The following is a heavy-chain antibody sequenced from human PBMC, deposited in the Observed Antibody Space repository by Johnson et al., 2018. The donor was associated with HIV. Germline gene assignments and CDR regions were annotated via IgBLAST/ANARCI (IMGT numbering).Heavy chain of an antibody. CDR1: GFTFSTYD. CDR2: ARFDEVSK. CDR3: AKDFGSSSWHAFDV. V-gene: IGHV3-33*06. J-gene: IGHJ3*01. D-gene: IGHD6-13*01. Sequence: QMQLVESGGGVVQPGTSLRLSRAASGFTFSTYDMHWVRQAPGKGLEWVAVARFDEVSKYYIDSVKGRFTISRDNSKNTLYLQMNNLRAEDTSVYYCAKDFGSSSWHAFDVWGQGTMVTVSS.